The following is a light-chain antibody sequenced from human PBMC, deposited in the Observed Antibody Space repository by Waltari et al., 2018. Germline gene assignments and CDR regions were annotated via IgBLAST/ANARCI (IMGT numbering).Light chain of an antibody. CDR2: DAS. CDR3: HQYDNLPYT. V-gene: IGKV1-33*01. J-gene: IGKJ2*01. Sequence: DIQMTQFPSSLSASVGDRVTITCQASHDITKYLNWYQPKPGKAPKLLIYDASNLETGVPSRFSGSGSGTDFTFTISSLQPEDVATYYCHQYDNLPYTFGQGTKLEIK. CDR1: HDITKY.